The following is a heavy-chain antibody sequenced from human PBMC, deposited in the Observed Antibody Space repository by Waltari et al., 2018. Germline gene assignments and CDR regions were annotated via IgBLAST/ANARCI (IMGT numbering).Heavy chain of an antibody. V-gene: IGHV3-73*01. CDR1: GFGFSGSS. J-gene: IGHJ4*02. CDR3: SGGEVTGTDF. Sequence: EVQVVKSGGGLVQPGGSLKLSWATSGFGFSGSSIHWVRQTSGKGLEWVGRIRREPYNYATAYSASVKGRFTISRDDSKNTAFLQMNSLMTEDTAVYYCSGGEVTGTDFWGQGTLVTVSS. CDR2: IRREPYNYAT. D-gene: IGHD6-19*01.